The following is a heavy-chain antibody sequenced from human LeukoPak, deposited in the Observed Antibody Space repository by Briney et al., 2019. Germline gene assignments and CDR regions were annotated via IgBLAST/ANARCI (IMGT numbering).Heavy chain of an antibody. J-gene: IGHJ4*02. CDR1: GFTFSSYS. V-gene: IGHV3-21*01. Sequence: GGSLSLSCAASGFTFSSYSMNWVRQAPGQGLDWVSSITSSRSYIYYADSVKGRFTISRDNAKNSLYLQMKSLRAEDNTVYYCAREALTGYYTAFDCWGQGSLVTVSS. CDR2: ITSSRSYI. CDR3: AREALTGYYTAFDC. D-gene: IGHD3-9*01.